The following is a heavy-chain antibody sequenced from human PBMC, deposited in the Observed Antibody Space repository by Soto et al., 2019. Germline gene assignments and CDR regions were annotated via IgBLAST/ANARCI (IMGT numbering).Heavy chain of an antibody. CDR3: AKGVLVESDAREYSDY. Sequence: GGSLRLSCAASGFTFSSYGMHWVRQAPGKGLEWVAVISYDGSNKYYADSVKGRFTISRDNSKNTLYLQMNSLRAEDTAVYYCAKGVLVESDAREYSDYWGQVSLVTVYS. V-gene: IGHV3-30*18. J-gene: IGHJ4*02. D-gene: IGHD2-15*01. CDR2: ISYDGSNK. CDR1: GFTFSSYG.